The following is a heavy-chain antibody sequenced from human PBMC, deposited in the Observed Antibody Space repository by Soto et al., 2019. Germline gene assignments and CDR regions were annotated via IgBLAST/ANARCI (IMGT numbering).Heavy chain of an antibody. Sequence: GGSPRLACADSGFTFRTYEMNWVRQAPGKGLEWVSVISGSGGSTYYADFVKGRFTISRDNSKNTLYLQMNSLRAEDTAVYYGAKYPGYCSSTSCYDDLYYYYYYMDVWGKGTTVTVSS. V-gene: IGHV3-23*01. CDR1: GFTFRTYE. J-gene: IGHJ6*03. CDR2: ISGSGGST. CDR3: AKYPGYCSSTSCYDDLYYYYYYMDV. D-gene: IGHD2-2*01.